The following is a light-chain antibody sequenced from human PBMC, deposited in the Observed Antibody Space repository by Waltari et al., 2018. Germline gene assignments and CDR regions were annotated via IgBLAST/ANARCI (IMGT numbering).Light chain of an antibody. Sequence: QSALTQPASVSGSPGQSITISCTGTSSDVGSYNLVSWYQHYPGKAPKLMIYEGTKRPSGVSNRFSGSKAGNTASLTIAGLQAEDEADYHGCSYAHSSRVVFGGGTKVTVL. CDR2: EGT. V-gene: IGLV2-23*01. CDR3: CSYAHSSRVV. J-gene: IGLJ2*01. CDR1: SSDVGSYNL.